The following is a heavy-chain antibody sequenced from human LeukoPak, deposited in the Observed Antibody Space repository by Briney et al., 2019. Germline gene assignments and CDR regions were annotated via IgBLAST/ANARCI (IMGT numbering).Heavy chain of an antibody. CDR1: GFSLSTSGVG. V-gene: IGHV2-5*01. D-gene: IGHD4-17*01. CDR3: AHRPSADDYGDYYFDY. Sequence: KESGPTLVKPTQTLTLTCTFSGFSLSTSGVGVGSIRQPPGKALEWLALIYWNDDKRYSPSLKSRLTITKDTSKNQVVLTMTNMDPVDTATYYCAHRPSADDYGDYYFDYWGQGTLVTVSS. CDR2: IYWNDDK. J-gene: IGHJ4*02.